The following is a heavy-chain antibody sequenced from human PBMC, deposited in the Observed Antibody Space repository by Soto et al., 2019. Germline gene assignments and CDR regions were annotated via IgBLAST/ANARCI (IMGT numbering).Heavy chain of an antibody. D-gene: IGHD4-17*01. V-gene: IGHV1-69*02. CDR2: IIPILGIA. J-gene: IGHJ4*02. CDR1: GGTFSSYT. Sequence: QVQLVQSGAEVKKPGSSVKVSCKASGGTFSSYTISWVRQAPGQGLEWMGRIIPILGIANYAQKCQGRVTITADKSTSTAYMELSSLRSEDTAVYYCARGTTVTTPFGYWGQGTLVTVSS. CDR3: ARGTTVTTPFGY.